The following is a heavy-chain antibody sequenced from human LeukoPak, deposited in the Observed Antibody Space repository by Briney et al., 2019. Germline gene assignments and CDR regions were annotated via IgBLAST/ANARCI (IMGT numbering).Heavy chain of an antibody. V-gene: IGHV1-8*01. CDR1: GYTFTSYD. J-gene: IGHJ4*02. D-gene: IGHD3-10*01. Sequence: ASVKVSCKASGYTFTSYDINWVRQATGQGLEWMGWMNPNSGNTGYAQKFQGRVTMTRNTSISTAYMELSRLRSDDTAVYYCARDPYGSGRLGYWGQGTLVTVSS. CDR2: MNPNSGNT. CDR3: ARDPYGSGRLGY.